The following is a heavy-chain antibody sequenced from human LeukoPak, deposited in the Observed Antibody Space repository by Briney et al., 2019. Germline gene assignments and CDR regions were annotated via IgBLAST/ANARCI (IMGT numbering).Heavy chain of an antibody. V-gene: IGHV3-33*08. CDR3: VVVLVPAAVWQFDV. CDR1: GFTFSTHW. CDR2: IWPDGNKK. Sequence: PGGSLRLSCAASGFTFSTHWMSWVRQAPGRGLEWVAVIWPDGNKKEYADSVKGRFIVSKDNSENTLSLQMNSLRAEDTAVYYCVVVLVPAAVWQFDVWGRGTLVTVSS. J-gene: IGHJ2*01. D-gene: IGHD2-2*01.